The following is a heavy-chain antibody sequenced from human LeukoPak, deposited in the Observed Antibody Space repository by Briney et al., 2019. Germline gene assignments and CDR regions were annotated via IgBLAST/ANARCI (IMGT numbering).Heavy chain of an antibody. CDR3: ASGWYGGNFDY. J-gene: IGHJ4*02. CDR1: GGSFSGYY. Sequence: SETLSLTCAVYGGSFSGYYWSWIRQPPGKGLEWIGEINHSGSTNYNPSLKSRVTTSVDTSKNQFSLKLSSVTAADTAMYYCASGWYGGNFDYWGQGTLVTVSS. D-gene: IGHD6-13*01. V-gene: IGHV4-34*01. CDR2: INHSGST.